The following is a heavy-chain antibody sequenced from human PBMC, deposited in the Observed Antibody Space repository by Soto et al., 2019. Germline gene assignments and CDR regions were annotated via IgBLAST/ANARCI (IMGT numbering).Heavy chain of an antibody. D-gene: IGHD2-8*01. J-gene: IGHJ3*01. V-gene: IGHV4-31*03. CDR2: IFDSETT. Sequence: QVQLQESGPGLVMPSQTLSLTCTVSGDSVSSGGYYWNWIRQHPGRRLEWLGYIFDSETTYYNPSLESRLSISVDASKNLFSLKVASVTPEDTAVYYCARENFGVIIHYAFDLWGQGTMVTVSS. CDR3: ARENFGVIIHYAFDL. CDR1: GDSVSSGGYY.